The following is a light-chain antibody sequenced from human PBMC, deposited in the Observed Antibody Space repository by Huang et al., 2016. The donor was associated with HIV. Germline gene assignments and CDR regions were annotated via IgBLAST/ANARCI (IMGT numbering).Light chain of an antibody. J-gene: IGKJ4*01. Sequence: DIQMTQSPSSVSASVGDRISFTCRASQDINRWVAWYQQRAGKAPKLLIYAASTLQGGVPSRFGGRVSGTGFTLTINNLQPEDFATYFCQQAVSFPLTFGGGTKVEIK. CDR3: QQAVSFPLT. CDR2: AAS. CDR1: QDINRW. V-gene: IGKV1-12*01.